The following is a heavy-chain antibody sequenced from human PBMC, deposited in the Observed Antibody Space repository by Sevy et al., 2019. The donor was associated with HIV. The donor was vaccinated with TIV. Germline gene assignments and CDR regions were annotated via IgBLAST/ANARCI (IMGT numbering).Heavy chain of an antibody. D-gene: IGHD6-13*01. V-gene: IGHV3-48*01. CDR2: ISSSSSTI. Sequence: GGSLRLSCAASGFTFSSYSMNWVRQAPGKGLEWVSYISSSSSTIYYADSVKGRFTISRDNAKNSLYLQMNSLRAEDTAVYYCARLSGYSSSWCYFDYWGHGTLVTVSS. CDR3: ARLSGYSSSWCYFDY. J-gene: IGHJ4*01. CDR1: GFTFSSYS.